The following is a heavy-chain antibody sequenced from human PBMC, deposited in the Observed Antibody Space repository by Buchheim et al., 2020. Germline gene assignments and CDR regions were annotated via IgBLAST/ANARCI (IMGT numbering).Heavy chain of an antibody. V-gene: IGHV3-33*01. Sequence: QVQLVESGGGVVQPGRSLRLSCAASGFTFSSYGMHWVRQAPGKGLECVAVIWYDGSNKYYADSVKGRFTISRDNSKNTLYLQMNSLRAEDTAVYYCARDGPYCSGGSCYSPTALDYWGQGTL. CDR1: GFTFSSYG. J-gene: IGHJ4*02. D-gene: IGHD2-15*01. CDR3: ARDGPYCSGGSCYSPTALDY. CDR2: IWYDGSNK.